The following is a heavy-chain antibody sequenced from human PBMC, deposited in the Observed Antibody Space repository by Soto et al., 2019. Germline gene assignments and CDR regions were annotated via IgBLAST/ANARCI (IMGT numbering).Heavy chain of an antibody. CDR1: GYTFTGYY. Sequence: QVQLVQSGAEVKKPGASVKVSCKASGYTFTGYYIHWVRQAPGQGLEWMGWINPNNGDTNYAQKFQGGVSMTRDTSTSTAYMELSSLRFDDTAVYYCARHSGYDYVFDYWGQGTLVTVSS. J-gene: IGHJ4*02. CDR3: ARHSGYDYVFDY. D-gene: IGHD5-12*01. CDR2: INPNNGDT. V-gene: IGHV1-2*02.